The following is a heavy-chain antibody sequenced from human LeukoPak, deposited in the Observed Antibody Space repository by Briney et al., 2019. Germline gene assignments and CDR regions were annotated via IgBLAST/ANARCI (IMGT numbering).Heavy chain of an antibody. J-gene: IGHJ6*02. CDR1: GFTFSSYT. CDR2: ITTSDGNT. V-gene: IGHV3-23*01. D-gene: IGHD6-13*01. CDR3: ARDGYSSSWHLGYYYYGMDV. Sequence: GGSLKLSCAASGFTFSSYTMSWVRQAPGKGLEWVSTITTSDGNTYYADSVKGRFTVSRDNAKNSLYLQMNSLRDEDTAVYYCARDGYSSSWHLGYYYYGMDVWGQGTTVTVSS.